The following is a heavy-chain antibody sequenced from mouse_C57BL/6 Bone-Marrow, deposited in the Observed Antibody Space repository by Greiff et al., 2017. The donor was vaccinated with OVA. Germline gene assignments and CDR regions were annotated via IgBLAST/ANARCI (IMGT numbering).Heavy chain of an antibody. D-gene: IGHD2-2*01. Sequence: QVQLQQSGAELVKPGASVKLSCKASGYTFTSYWMHWVKQRPGRGLEWIGRIDPTSGGTKYNEKFKSKATLTVDKPSSTAYMQLSSLTSEDSAVDYCARWWLGRVDWFAYWGQGTLVTVSA. CDR2: IDPTSGGT. CDR1: GYTFTSYW. CDR3: ARWWLGRVDWFAY. J-gene: IGHJ3*01. V-gene: IGHV1-72*01.